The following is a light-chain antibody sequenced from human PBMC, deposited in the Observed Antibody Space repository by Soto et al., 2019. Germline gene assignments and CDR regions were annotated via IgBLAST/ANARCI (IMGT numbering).Light chain of an antibody. CDR1: SSDVGDYNY. J-gene: IGLJ1*01. V-gene: IGLV2-8*01. Sequence: QSVLTQPPSASGSPGQSVTIPCTGTSSDVGDYNYVSWYQQHPGKVPKLIIYEVNKRPSGVPDRFSGSKSGNTASLTVSGLQAEDEADYYCGSYTNTTYVFGTGTKVTVL. CDR2: EVN. CDR3: GSYTNTTYV.